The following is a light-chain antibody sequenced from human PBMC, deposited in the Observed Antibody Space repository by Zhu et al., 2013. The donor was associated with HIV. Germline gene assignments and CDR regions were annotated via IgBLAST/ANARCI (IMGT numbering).Light chain of an antibody. Sequence: ETVLTQSPATLSLSPGERATLSCRASQSVSTYLAWYQHKPGQAPRLLIFDASNRATGIPARFSGSGSGTDFTLTISSLQPEDFATYYCQQAHSFPITFGQGTRLDIK. J-gene: IGKJ5*01. V-gene: IGKV3-11*01. CDR2: DAS. CDR1: QSVSTY. CDR3: QQAHSFPIT.